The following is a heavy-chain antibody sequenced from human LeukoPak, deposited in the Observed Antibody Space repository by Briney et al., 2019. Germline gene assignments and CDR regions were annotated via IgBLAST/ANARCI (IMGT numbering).Heavy chain of an antibody. D-gene: IGHD6-13*01. J-gene: IGHJ5*02. CDR1: GGSISSYY. Sequence: SETLSLTCTVSGGSISSYYWSWIRQPPGKGLEWIGYIYYSGSTNYNPFLKSRVTISVDTSKNQLSLKLSSVAAADTAVYYCARMYSSSWYEGDWFDPWGQGTLVTVSS. CDR3: ARMYSSSWYEGDWFDP. V-gene: IGHV4-59*01. CDR2: IYYSGST.